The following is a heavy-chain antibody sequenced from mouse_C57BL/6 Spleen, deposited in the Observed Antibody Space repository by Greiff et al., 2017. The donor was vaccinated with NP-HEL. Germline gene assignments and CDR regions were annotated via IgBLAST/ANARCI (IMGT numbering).Heavy chain of an antibody. D-gene: IGHD2-1*01. V-gene: IGHV1-64*01. Sequence: QVQLQQPGAELVKPGASVKLSCKASCYTFTSYWMHWVKQRPGQGLEWIGMIHPNSGSTNYNEKFKSKATLTVDKSSSTAYMQLSSLTSEDSAVYYCARCGYGNYGGGYYAMDYWGQGTSVTVSS. CDR3: ARCGYGNYGGGYYAMDY. J-gene: IGHJ4*01. CDR2: IHPNSGST. CDR1: CYTFTSYW.